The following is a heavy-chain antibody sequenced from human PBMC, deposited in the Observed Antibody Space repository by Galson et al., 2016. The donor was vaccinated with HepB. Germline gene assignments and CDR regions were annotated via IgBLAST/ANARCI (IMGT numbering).Heavy chain of an antibody. J-gene: IGHJ3*02. Sequence: SETLSLTCAVSGGSISSYDWWSWVRQPPGKGLEWIGEIFHSGNTTYSPSLVSRATISVDTSKNQFSLKLTSVTAADTAVYYCAKGGVYGFAFDIWGQGTLVAVSS. CDR1: GGSISSYDW. D-gene: IGHD5/OR15-5a*01. CDR2: IFHSGNT. CDR3: AKGGVYGFAFDI. V-gene: IGHV4-4*02.